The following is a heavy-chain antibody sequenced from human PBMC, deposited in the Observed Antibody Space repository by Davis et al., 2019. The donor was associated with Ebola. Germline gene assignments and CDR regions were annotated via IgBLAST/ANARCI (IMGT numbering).Heavy chain of an antibody. V-gene: IGHV1-69*06. CDR2: IIPIFGTA. Sequence: SVKVSCKASGGTFSSYAISWVRQAPGQGLEWMGGIIPIFGTANYAQKFQGRVPITADKSTSTAYMELSSLRSEDTAVYYCARGGEQWLVPHFDYWGQGTLVTVSS. D-gene: IGHD6-19*01. CDR1: GGTFSSYA. CDR3: ARGGEQWLVPHFDY. J-gene: IGHJ4*02.